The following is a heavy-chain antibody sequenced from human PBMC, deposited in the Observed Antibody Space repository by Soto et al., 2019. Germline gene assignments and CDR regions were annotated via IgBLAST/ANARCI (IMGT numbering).Heavy chain of an antibody. V-gene: IGHV3-23*01. CDR2: ISGSGGST. Sequence: EVQLLESGGGLVQPGGSLRLSVAASGFTFSGYAMSWFGQAPGKGLDWVSAISGSGGSTYYADSVKGRFTISRDNSKNTLYLQMNSLRAENTAVYYCAKDVEIGYSYGLAYWGQGTLVTVSS. CDR3: AKDVEIGYSYGLAY. CDR1: GFTFSGYA. J-gene: IGHJ4*02. D-gene: IGHD5-18*01.